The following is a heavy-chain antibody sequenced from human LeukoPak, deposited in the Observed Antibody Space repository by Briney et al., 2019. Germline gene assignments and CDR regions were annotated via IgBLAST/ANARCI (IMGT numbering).Heavy chain of an antibody. D-gene: IGHD3-22*01. CDR3: ARYLEYYYDSSGYYPYYYYGMDV. CDR2: ISSSSSYI. CDR1: GFTFSDYS. Sequence: GGSLRLSCAASGFTFSDYSMNWVRQAPGKGLEWVSSISSSSSYIYYADSVKGRFTISRDNAKNSLYLQMNSLRAEDTAVYYCARYLEYYYDSSGYYPYYYYGMDVWGQGTTVTVSS. V-gene: IGHV3-21*01. J-gene: IGHJ6*02.